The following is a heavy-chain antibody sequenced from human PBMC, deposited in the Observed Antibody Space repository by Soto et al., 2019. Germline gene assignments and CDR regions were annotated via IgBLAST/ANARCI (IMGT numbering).Heavy chain of an antibody. Sequence: PSETLSLTCIVSGGSISSSSYFWVWIRHPPGKGLEWIATISYSGNTYYSPSLKSRVIISVDTSKNQFSLELYSVTATDTAVYFCARRGARIGGVGVTTGFDPWGQGTLVTVSS. D-gene: IGHD6-13*01. CDR3: ARRGARIGGVGVTTGFDP. V-gene: IGHV4-39*01. CDR1: GGSISSSSYF. J-gene: IGHJ5*02. CDR2: ISYSGNT.